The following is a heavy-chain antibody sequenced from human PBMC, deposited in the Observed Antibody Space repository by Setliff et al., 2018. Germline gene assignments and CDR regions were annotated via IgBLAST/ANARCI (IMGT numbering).Heavy chain of an antibody. CDR1: GYILSKYY. D-gene: IGHD3-3*01. CDR3: ARDRFYNSWSGTSITAPHDAFDI. Sequence: ASVKVSCKASGYILSKYYMHWVRQAPGQGLEWMGIINPSGGLTKYAQKFQGRVTMTSDTSTNTVYLEVSSLRSEDTAVYFCARDRFYNSWSGTSITAPHDAFDIWGQGTMVT. J-gene: IGHJ3*02. V-gene: IGHV1-46*03. CDR2: INPSGGLT.